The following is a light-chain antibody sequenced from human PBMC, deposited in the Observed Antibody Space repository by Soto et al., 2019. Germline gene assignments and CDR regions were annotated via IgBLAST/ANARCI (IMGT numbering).Light chain of an antibody. CDR3: QQYNNWPPWT. CDR1: QSVSSN. Sequence: EIVMTQSPATLSVSPGERATLSCRASQSVSSNLAWYQQKPGQAPRLLIYGASTRAPGVPARFSGSGSGTEFTLTISSLQSEDFAVYYCQQYNNWPPWTFGQGTKVESK. CDR2: GAS. J-gene: IGKJ1*01. V-gene: IGKV3-15*01.